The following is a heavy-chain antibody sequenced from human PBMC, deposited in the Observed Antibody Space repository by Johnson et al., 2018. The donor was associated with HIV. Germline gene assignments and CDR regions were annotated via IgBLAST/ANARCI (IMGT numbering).Heavy chain of an antibody. D-gene: IGHD3-16*02. V-gene: IGHV3-30-3*01. CDR1: GFTFTTYS. Sequence: QVQLVESGGGVVQPGRSLRLSCAASGFTFTTYSMHWVRQAPGTGLEWVAVISYDGSNKYYADSVKGRFTISRDNSKKTFYLQMNSLRTEDTALYYCARDRTSYGWIHDAFDIWGQGTMVTVSS. J-gene: IGHJ3*02. CDR2: ISYDGSNK. CDR3: ARDRTSYGWIHDAFDI.